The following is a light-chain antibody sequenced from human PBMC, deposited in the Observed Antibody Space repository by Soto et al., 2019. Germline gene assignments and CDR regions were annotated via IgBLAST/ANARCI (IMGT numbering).Light chain of an antibody. J-gene: IGKJ4*01. Sequence: EIVLTQSPGTLSLSPGEGVTLSCRASQSVRSSFLAWYQQKPGQAPSLLIYGASSRATGIPDRFSGGGSGTDFTLTITRLEPEDLAVYYCQQYGSSPTFGGGTKVEIK. CDR3: QQYGSSPT. V-gene: IGKV3-20*01. CDR2: GAS. CDR1: QSVRSSF.